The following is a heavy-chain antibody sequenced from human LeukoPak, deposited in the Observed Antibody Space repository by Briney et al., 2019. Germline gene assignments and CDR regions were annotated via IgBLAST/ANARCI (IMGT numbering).Heavy chain of an antibody. D-gene: IGHD6-19*01. Sequence: GASVKVSCKASGYTFSSYYMHWVRQAPGQGLEWLGLINPSGDSTNYAQQFQDRVTMTSDTSTSTVYMELNSLRSEDTAVYYCAREGYTSGWYRGRNFQHWGQGTLVTVSS. J-gene: IGHJ1*01. CDR2: INPSGDST. CDR3: AREGYTSGWYRGRNFQH. CDR1: GYTFSSYY. V-gene: IGHV1-46*01.